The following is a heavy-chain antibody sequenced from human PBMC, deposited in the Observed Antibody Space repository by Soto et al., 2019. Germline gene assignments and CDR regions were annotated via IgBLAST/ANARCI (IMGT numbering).Heavy chain of an antibody. D-gene: IGHD1-7*01. J-gene: IGHJ4*02. V-gene: IGHV4-34*01. CDR2: INHSGST. Sequence: SETLSLTCAVYGGSFSGYYWSWIRQPPGKGLEWIGEINHSGSTNYNPSLKSRVTISVDTSKNQFSLKLSSVTAADTAVYYCARVRYNWNFLFDYWGQGTLVTVSS. CDR1: GGSFSGYY. CDR3: ARVRYNWNFLFDY.